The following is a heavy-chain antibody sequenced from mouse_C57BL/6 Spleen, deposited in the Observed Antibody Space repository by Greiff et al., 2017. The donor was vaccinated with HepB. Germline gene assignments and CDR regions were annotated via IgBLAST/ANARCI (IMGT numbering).Heavy chain of an antibody. CDR2: ISDGGSYT. CDR3: ARDRYDDDPYFDY. CDR1: GFTFSSYA. Sequence: EVMLVESGGGLVKPGGSLKLSCAASGFTFSSYAMSWVRQTPEKRLEWVATISDGGSYTYYPDNVKGRFTISRDNAKNNLYLQMSHLKSEDTAMYYCARDRYDDDPYFDYWGQGTTLTVSS. J-gene: IGHJ2*01. V-gene: IGHV5-4*01. D-gene: IGHD2-3*01.